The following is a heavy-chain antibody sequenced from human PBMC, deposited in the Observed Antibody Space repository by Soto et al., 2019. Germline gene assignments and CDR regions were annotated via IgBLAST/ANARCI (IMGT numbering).Heavy chain of an antibody. CDR1: GFTFSRYS. V-gene: IGHV3-48*02. D-gene: IGHD2-15*01. Sequence: GGSLRLSCAASGFTFSRYSMNWVRQAPGKGLEWVSYISSSSSTIYYADSVKGRFTISRDNAKNSLYLQMNSLRDEDTAVYYCARDSSYPYYYYYGMDVWGHGTTVTVSS. J-gene: IGHJ6*02. CDR2: ISSSSSTI. CDR3: ARDSSYPYYYYYGMDV.